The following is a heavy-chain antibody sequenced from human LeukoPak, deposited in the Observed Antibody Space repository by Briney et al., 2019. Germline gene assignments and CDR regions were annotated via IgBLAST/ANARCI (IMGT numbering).Heavy chain of an antibody. D-gene: IGHD4-17*01. CDR1: GGSISSSFYY. CDR2: IYHSGST. CDR3: ARHYGP. J-gene: IGHJ5*02. Sequence: SETLSLTCTVSGGSISSSFYYWGWIRQPPGKGLEWIGSIYHSGSTYYNPSLKSRVTISVDTSRNQFSLNLSSVTAADMAVYYCARHYGPWGQGTLVAVSS. V-gene: IGHV4-39*01.